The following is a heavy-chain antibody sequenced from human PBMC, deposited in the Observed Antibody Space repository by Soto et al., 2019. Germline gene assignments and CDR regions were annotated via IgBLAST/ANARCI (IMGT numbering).Heavy chain of an antibody. CDR1: GGSFSGYY. V-gene: IGHV4-34*01. J-gene: IGHJ4*02. D-gene: IGHD3-10*01. CDR2: INHSGST. CDR3: ARGRSTMVRGVVDY. Sequence: QVQLQQWGAGLLKPSETLSLTCAVYGGSFSGYYWSWIRQPPGKGLEWIGEINHSGSTNYNPSLKSRVTISVDTSKNQFSLKLSSVTAADTAVYYCARGRSTMVRGVVDYWGQGTLVTVSS.